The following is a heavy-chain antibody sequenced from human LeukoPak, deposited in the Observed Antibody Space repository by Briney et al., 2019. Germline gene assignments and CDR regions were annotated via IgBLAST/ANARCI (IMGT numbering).Heavy chain of an antibody. CDR1: GFTFSNYW. CDR2: IKSDGSRT. J-gene: IGHJ4*02. Sequence: GGSLRLSCAASGFTFSNYWMHWVRQAPGKGLVWVSRIKSDGSRTDYADSVKGRFTISRDNAKNTLYLQMNSLRAEDTALYYCARGDWGMYYFDYWGQGVLVTVSS. D-gene: IGHD7-27*01. V-gene: IGHV3-74*01. CDR3: ARGDWGMYYFDY.